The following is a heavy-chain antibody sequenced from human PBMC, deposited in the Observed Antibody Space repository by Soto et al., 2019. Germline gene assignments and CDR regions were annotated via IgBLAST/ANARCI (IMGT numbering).Heavy chain of an antibody. V-gene: IGHV6-1*01. CDR3: ARSYCSSTSCRRDWFDP. CDR2: TYYRSKWYN. D-gene: IGHD2-2*01. CDR1: GDSVSSNSAA. J-gene: IGHJ5*02. Sequence: SQTLSLTCAISGDSVSSNSAAWNWIRQSPSRGLEWLGRTYYRSKWYNDYAVSVKSRITINPDTAKNQFSLQLNSVTPEDTAVYYCARSYCSSTSCRRDWFDPWGQGTLVTVSS.